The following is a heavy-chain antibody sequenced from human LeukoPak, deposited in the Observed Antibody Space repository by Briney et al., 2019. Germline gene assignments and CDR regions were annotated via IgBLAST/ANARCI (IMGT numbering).Heavy chain of an antibody. CDR3: ARVLRSQLPFDY. CDR2: INAGNGNT. D-gene: IGHD4-17*01. CDR1: GFTFTIYA. V-gene: IGHV1-3*01. Sequence: ASVNVSSTASGFTFTIYAMHWVRQAPGQRLEWMGWINAGNGNTKYSQKFQGRVTITRDTSASTAYMELSSLRSEDTAVYYCARVLRSQLPFDYWGQGTLVTVSS. J-gene: IGHJ4*02.